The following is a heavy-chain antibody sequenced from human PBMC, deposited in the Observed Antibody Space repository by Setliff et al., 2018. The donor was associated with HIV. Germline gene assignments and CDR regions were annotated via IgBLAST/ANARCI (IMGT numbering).Heavy chain of an antibody. CDR1: GFFFSTYW. V-gene: IGHV3-74*01. CDR3: ARGSDTTGSPPELDP. CDR2: IVSDGSGT. J-gene: IGHJ5*02. D-gene: IGHD1-1*01. Sequence: GESLKISCAASGFFFSTYWMNWVRQAPGKGPQWVARIVSDGSGTSHADAVKGRFTISRDNAKNTLDLQMNSLRAEDTAVYYCARGSDTTGSPPELDPWGQGTLVTVSS.